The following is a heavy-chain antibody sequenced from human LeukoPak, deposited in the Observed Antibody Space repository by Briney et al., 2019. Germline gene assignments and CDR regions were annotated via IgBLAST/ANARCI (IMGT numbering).Heavy chain of an antibody. D-gene: IGHD5-18*01. CDR3: ARGIRLWEAIGFDY. V-gene: IGHV3-30*01. CDR1: GFTFSSYA. CDR2: ISYDGSNK. Sequence: GGSLRLSCAASGFTFSSYAMHWVRQAPGKGLEWVAVISYDGSNKYYADSVKGRFTISRDNSKNTLYLQMNSLRAEDTAVYYCARGIRLWEAIGFDYWGQGTLVTVSS. J-gene: IGHJ4*02.